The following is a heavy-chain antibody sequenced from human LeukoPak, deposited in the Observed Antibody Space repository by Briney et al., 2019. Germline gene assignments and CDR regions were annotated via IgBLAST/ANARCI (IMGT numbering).Heavy chain of an antibody. Sequence: GGSLRLSCEASGFTFSSDAMNWVRQAPGKGLEWVSAISGSGSSPYYADSVKGRFTVSRDNTKNTLYLQMSSLRVEDTALYYCAKGRLWGRGGYRYYYMDVWGKGTAVTISS. CDR2: ISGSGSSP. V-gene: IGHV3-23*01. CDR3: AKGRLWGRGGYRYYYMDV. J-gene: IGHJ6*03. CDR1: GFTFSSDA. D-gene: IGHD6-25*01.